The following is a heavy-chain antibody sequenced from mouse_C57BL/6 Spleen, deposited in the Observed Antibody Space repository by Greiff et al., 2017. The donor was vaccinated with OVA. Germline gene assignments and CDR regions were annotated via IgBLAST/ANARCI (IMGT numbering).Heavy chain of an antibody. D-gene: IGHD1-1*01. CDR2: ISSGSSTI. CDR1: GFTFSDYG. CDR3: ARDYGSSYWYFEV. J-gene: IGHJ1*03. Sequence: EVKLVESGGGLVKPGGSLKLSCAASGFTFSDYGMHWVRQAPEKGLEWVAYISSGSSTIYYADTVKGRFTISRDNAKNTLFLQMTSLRSEDTAMYYCARDYGSSYWYFEVWGTGTTVTVSS. V-gene: IGHV5-17*01.